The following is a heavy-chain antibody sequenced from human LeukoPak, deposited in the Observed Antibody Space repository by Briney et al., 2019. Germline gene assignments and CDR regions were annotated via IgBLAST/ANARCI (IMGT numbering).Heavy chain of an antibody. CDR3: ARARSIAAAADAFDI. D-gene: IGHD6-6*01. V-gene: IGHV3-23*01. CDR2: ISGSGGST. J-gene: IGHJ3*02. Sequence: QTGGSLRLSCAASGFTFSSCAMSWVRQAPGKGLEWVSAISGSGGSTYYADSVKGQFTISRDNAKNSLYLQMNSLRAEDTAVYYCARARSIAAAADAFDIWGQGTMVTVSS. CDR1: GFTFSSCA.